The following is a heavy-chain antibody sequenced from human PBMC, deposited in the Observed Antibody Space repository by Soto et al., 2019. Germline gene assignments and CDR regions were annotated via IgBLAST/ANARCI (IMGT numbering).Heavy chain of an antibody. CDR3: ARDGFGTDAFGI. V-gene: IGHV1-69*13. D-gene: IGHD1-1*01. CDR2: IIPIFGTA. J-gene: IGHJ3*02. CDR1: GGTFSSYA. Sequence: GFSVKVSCKASGGTFSSYAISWVRQAPGQGLEWMGGIIPIFGTANYAQKFQGRVTITAEESTSTAYMELSSLRSEDTAVYYCARDGFGTDAFGIWGQGTMVTVSS.